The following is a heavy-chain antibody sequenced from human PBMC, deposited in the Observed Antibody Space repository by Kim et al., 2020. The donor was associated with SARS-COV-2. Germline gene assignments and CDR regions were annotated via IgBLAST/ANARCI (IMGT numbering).Heavy chain of an antibody. CDR2: IYHSGST. V-gene: IGHV4-38-2*02. CDR1: GYSISSGYY. J-gene: IGHJ4*02. D-gene: IGHD5-18*01. Sequence: SETLSLTCTVSGYSISSGYYWGWIRQPPGKGLEWIGSIYHSGSTYYNPSLKSRVTISVDTSKNQFSLKLSSVTAADTAVYYCARAKDTAMVRRYFDYWGQGTLVTVSS. CDR3: ARAKDTAMVRRYFDY.